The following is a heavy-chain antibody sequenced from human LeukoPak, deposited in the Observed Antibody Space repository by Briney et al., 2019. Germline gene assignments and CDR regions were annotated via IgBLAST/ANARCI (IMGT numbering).Heavy chain of an antibody. CDR3: AKGRYDYVWGSYRL. D-gene: IGHD3-16*02. CDR2: ISGSGGST. J-gene: IGHJ4*02. Sequence: TGGSLRLSCAASGFTFSSYAMSWVRQAPGKGLEWVSAISGSGGSTYYADSVKGRFTISRGNSKNTLYLQMNSLRAEDTAVYYCAKGRYDYVWGSYRLGGQGTLVTVSS. CDR1: GFTFSSYA. V-gene: IGHV3-23*01.